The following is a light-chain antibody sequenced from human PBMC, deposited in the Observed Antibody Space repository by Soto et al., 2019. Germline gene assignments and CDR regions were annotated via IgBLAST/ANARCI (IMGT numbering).Light chain of an antibody. CDR3: QQYDYWPPYT. Sequence: EIVMTQSPATLSVSPGERATLSCRASQNISNNLAWYQQKPGRSPRLLISGASTRDTGIPARFSGSGSGTEFPLTISSLQSEDFAVYYCQQYDYWPPYTFGQGTKFAIK. CDR2: GAS. J-gene: IGKJ2*01. CDR1: QNISNN. V-gene: IGKV3-15*01.